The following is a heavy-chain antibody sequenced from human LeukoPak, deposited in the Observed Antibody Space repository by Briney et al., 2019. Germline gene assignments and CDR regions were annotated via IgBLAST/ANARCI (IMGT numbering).Heavy chain of an antibody. Sequence: GGSLRLSCAASVFTFSNYWMSWVRQAPGKGLEWGANMKEEGGEINYVDSVTGRSTISRDNARGSLYLQMNSLRAEDTAVYYCVRDRGYSNFDYWGQGSLVTVSS. CDR3: VRDRGYSNFDY. V-gene: IGHV3-7*01. J-gene: IGHJ4*02. D-gene: IGHD4-11*01. CDR2: MKEEGGEI. CDR1: VFTFSNYW.